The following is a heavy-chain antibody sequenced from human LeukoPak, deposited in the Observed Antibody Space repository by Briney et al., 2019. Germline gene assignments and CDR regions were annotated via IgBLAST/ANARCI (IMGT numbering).Heavy chain of an antibody. CDR3: ARDLFKRRPGYFDY. D-gene: IGHD3-10*01. J-gene: IGHJ4*02. V-gene: IGHV3-30*04. CDR2: ISYDGSNK. CDR1: GFTFSSYA. Sequence: PGGSLRLSCAASGFTFSSYAMHWVRQAPGKGLEWVAVISYDGSNKYYADSAKGRFTISRDNSKNTLYLQMNSLRAEDTAVYYCARDLFKRRPGYFDYWGQGTLVTVSS.